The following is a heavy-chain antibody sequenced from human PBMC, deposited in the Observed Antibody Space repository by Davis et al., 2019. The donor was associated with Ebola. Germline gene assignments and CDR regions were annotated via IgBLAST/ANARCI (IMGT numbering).Heavy chain of an antibody. Sequence: PGGSLRLSCAISGFTFSTYAMTWVRQAPGKGLEWVSAISDSGAGTYYADSVKGRFTISRDNSINSLFLEMNSLRAEDTALYYCARYSGAGTRLFDYWGQGTLVTVSS. CDR1: GFTFSTYA. J-gene: IGHJ4*02. CDR3: ARYSGAGTRLFDY. CDR2: ISDSGAGT. V-gene: IGHV3-23*01. D-gene: IGHD2-15*01.